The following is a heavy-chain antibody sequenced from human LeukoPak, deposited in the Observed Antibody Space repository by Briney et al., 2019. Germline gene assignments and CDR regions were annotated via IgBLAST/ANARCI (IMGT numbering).Heavy chain of an antibody. J-gene: IGHJ4*02. D-gene: IGHD5-24*01. CDR3: TRVGYIDEGIDY. V-gene: IGHV3-7*04. CDR1: GFTFSNYA. CDR2: IKQDGSKK. Sequence: GGSLRLSCAASGFTFSNYAMTWVRQAPGKGLEWVANIKQDGSKKSYVDSVKGRFTISRDNAKNSLYLQMNSLRAEDTAIYYCTRVGYIDEGIDYWGQGTLVTVSS.